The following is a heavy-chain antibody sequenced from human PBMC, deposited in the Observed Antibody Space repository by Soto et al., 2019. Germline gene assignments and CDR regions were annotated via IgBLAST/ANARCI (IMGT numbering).Heavy chain of an antibody. J-gene: IGHJ6*02. CDR2: IIPIFGTA. Sequence: GASVKVSCKASGGTFISYAISWVRQAPGQGLEWMGGIIPIFGTANYAQKFQGRVTITADKSTSTAYMELSSLRSEDTAVYYCARDDDDFWSGYQSRSYYYYYGMDVWGQGTTVTVSS. V-gene: IGHV1-69*06. CDR1: GGTFISYA. CDR3: ARDDDDFWSGYQSRSYYYYYGMDV. D-gene: IGHD3-3*01.